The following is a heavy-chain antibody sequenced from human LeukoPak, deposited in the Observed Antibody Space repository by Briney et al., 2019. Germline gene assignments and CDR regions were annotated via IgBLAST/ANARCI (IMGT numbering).Heavy chain of an antibody. CDR3: AREHSSSGWGYFDY. CDR1: GFTFSSYT. D-gene: IGHD6-25*01. Sequence: GRSLRLSCAASGFTFSSYTMHWVRQAPGKGLEWVAVISYDESNKYYADSVKGRFTISRDNSKNTLYLQMNSLRAEDTAVYYCAREHSSSGWGYFDYWGQGALVTVSS. J-gene: IGHJ4*02. V-gene: IGHV3-30-3*01. CDR2: ISYDESNK.